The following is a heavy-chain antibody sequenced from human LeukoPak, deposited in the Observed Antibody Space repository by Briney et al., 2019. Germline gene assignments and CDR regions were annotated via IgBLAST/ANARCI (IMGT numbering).Heavy chain of an antibody. J-gene: IGHJ4*02. Sequence: GGSLRLSCTASGFTFGDYAMTWVRQAPGKGLEWVGFIRSKIYGGAPEYAASVKGRFTISRDDSKGVAYLQMNSLKTEDTAVYYCTRDQTPYYWGQGTLVTVSS. CDR2: IRSKIYGGAP. CDR1: GFTFGDYA. CDR3: TRDQTPYY. V-gene: IGHV3-49*04.